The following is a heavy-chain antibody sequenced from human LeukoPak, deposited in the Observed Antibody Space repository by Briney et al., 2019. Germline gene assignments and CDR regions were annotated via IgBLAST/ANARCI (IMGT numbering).Heavy chain of an antibody. D-gene: IGHD3-16*02. CDR3: ARNNGRLGELSSYYFDY. CDR1: GFTYSSYG. Sequence: GRSLRLSCAASGFTYSSYGMHWVRQAPGKGLEWVAVIWDDGSNKYYADSVKGRFTISRDNPKNTLYLQMNSLRAEDTAVYYCARNNGRLGELSSYYFDYWGQGTLVTVSS. J-gene: IGHJ4*02. V-gene: IGHV3-33*01. CDR2: IWDDGSNK.